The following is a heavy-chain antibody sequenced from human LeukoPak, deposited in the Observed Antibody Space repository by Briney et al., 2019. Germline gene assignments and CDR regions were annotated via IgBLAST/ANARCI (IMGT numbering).Heavy chain of an antibody. J-gene: IGHJ4*02. Sequence: GGSLRLSCAASGFTVITNDMTWVRQAPGKGLQWVSVLYSDGKTKYADSVQGRFTISRDNSKNTLYLEMNSLSPDDTAVYYSARGVEPLAANTLAYWRQGTLVTVSS. CDR3: ARGVEPLAANTLAY. D-gene: IGHD3-16*01. CDR1: GFTVITND. V-gene: IGHV3-53*01. CDR2: LYSDGKT.